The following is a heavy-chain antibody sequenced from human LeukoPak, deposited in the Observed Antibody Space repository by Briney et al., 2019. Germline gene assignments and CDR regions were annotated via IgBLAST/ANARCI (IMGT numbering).Heavy chain of an antibody. CDR3: ARARPIDY. Sequence: GGSLRLSCAASGFTFSTYSMNWARQAPGKGLEWVSYISSGRRYIYYADSLKGRFTISRDDAENSLYLQMNNLGADDTAVYYCARARPIDYWGQGALVTVSS. CDR2: ISSGRRYI. J-gene: IGHJ4*02. V-gene: IGHV3-21*01. CDR1: GFTFSTYS. D-gene: IGHD6-6*01.